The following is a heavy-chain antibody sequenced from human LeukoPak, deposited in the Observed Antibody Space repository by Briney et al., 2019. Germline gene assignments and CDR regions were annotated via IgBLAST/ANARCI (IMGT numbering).Heavy chain of an antibody. CDR3: ARYYCGSTSCPGIDY. Sequence: SETLSLTCTVSGDSITGFYWNWIRQPPGKGLEWIGYIHYSGSTNYNPSLKSRVSISVDTSKTQFSLKLSSVTAADTAVYYCARYYCGSTSCPGIDYWGQGTLVTVSS. CDR2: IHYSGST. CDR1: GDSITGFY. V-gene: IGHV4-59*08. J-gene: IGHJ4*02. D-gene: IGHD2-2*01.